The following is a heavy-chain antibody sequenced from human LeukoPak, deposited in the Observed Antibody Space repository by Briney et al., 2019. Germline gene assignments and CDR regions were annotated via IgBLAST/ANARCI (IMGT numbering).Heavy chain of an antibody. J-gene: IGHJ4*02. D-gene: IGHD2-2*02. CDR3: ARDRFKEDIVVVPAAIDQDY. Sequence: GGSLRLSCAASGFSFSSYSFNWVRLAPGKGLEWVSSISTSSIYIYYAASVKGRFIISRDDAKNSVDLQMNSLRAEDTAVYYCARDRFKEDIVVVPAAIDQDYWGQGTLVTVSS. V-gene: IGHV3-21*01. CDR1: GFSFSSYS. CDR2: ISTSSIYI.